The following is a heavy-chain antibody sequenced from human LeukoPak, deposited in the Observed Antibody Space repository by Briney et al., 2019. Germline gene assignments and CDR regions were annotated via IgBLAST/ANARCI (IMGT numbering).Heavy chain of an antibody. CDR2: IYPGDSDT. V-gene: IGHV5-51*01. J-gene: IGHJ4*02. CDR3: ARLSAFRIVVVPAAIDY. CDR1: GYKFTSYW. Sequence: GESLKISCKGSGYKFTSYWVGGVRQMPGKGLEWMAIIYPGDSDTRISPCFQGQVHISADKSISTAYLQWSSLKASDTAMYYCARLSAFRIVVVPAAIDYWGQGTLVTVSS. D-gene: IGHD2-2*02.